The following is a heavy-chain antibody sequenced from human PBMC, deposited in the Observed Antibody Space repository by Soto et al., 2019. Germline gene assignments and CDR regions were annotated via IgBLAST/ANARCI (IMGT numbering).Heavy chain of an antibody. CDR3: ARHNPIAVAGTPGYYYYGMDV. CDR1: GYSFTSYW. Sequence: PRESLKISCKGSGYSFTSYWISWVRQMPGKGLEWMGRIDPSDSYTNYSPSFQGHVTISADKSISTAYLQWSSLKASDTAMYYCARHNPIAVAGTPGYYYYGMDVWGQGTTVTVSS. J-gene: IGHJ6*02. CDR2: IDPSDSYT. V-gene: IGHV5-10-1*01. D-gene: IGHD6-19*01.